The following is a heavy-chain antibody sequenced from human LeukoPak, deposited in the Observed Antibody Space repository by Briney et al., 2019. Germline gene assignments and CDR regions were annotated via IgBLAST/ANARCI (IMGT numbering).Heavy chain of an antibody. Sequence: GGSLRLSCAASGFTFSSYWMSWVRQAPGKGLGWVANIKQDGSEKYYVNSVKGRFTISRDNAKNSLYLQMNSLRAEDTAVYYCARSEEAGYSSSWYGYYFDYWGQGTLVTVSS. V-gene: IGHV3-7*01. CDR2: IKQDGSEK. CDR3: ARSEEAGYSSSWYGYYFDY. D-gene: IGHD6-13*01. J-gene: IGHJ4*02. CDR1: GFTFSSYW.